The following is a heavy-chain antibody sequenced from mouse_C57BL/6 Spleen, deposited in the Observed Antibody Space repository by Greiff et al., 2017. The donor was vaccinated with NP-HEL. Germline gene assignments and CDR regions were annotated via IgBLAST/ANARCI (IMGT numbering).Heavy chain of an antibody. Sequence: VQLQQSGAELVKPGASVKISCKASGYAFSSYWMNWVKQRPGKGLEWIGQIYPGDGDTNYNGKFKGKATLTADKSSSTAYMQLSSLTSEDSAVYCCARSGDSSGSWFAYWGQGTLVTVSA. CDR1: GYAFSSYW. CDR2: IYPGDGDT. V-gene: IGHV1-80*01. D-gene: IGHD3-2*02. CDR3: ARSGDSSGSWFAY. J-gene: IGHJ3*01.